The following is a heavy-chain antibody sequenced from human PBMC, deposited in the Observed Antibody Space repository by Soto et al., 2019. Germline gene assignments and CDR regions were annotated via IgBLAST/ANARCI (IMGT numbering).Heavy chain of an antibody. Sequence: PMMVPCKTVGYAFINNDINCGRQPPGQGLEWIGWMNTNTNTTDSAEVFEGRVSLTWDTSISTAYMQLNSLKIDDTAVYYCAREVVETSSLWLASWGQGTLVTVSS. J-gene: IGHJ5*01. V-gene: IGHV1-8*01. CDR3: AREVVETSSLWLAS. CDR1: GYAFINND. D-gene: IGHD6-6*01. CDR2: MNTNTNTT.